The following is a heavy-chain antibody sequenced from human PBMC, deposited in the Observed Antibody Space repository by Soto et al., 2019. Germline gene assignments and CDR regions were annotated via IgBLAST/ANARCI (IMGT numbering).Heavy chain of an antibody. Sequence: QVQLQESGPGLVKPSQTLSLTCTVSGGSISSGDYYWSWIRQPPGKGLEWIGYIYYSGSTYYNPSLKSRVTISADTSKNQFSLKLSSVTAADTAVYYCARDLTGYYTYFDYWGQGTLVTVSS. CDR3: ARDLTGYYTYFDY. CDR2: IYYSGST. J-gene: IGHJ4*02. D-gene: IGHD3-9*01. CDR1: GGSISSGDYY. V-gene: IGHV4-30-4*01.